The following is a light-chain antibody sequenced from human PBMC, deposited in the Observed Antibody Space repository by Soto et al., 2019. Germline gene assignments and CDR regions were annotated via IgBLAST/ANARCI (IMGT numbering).Light chain of an antibody. CDR3: QHYNPNTTNT. CDR1: RPFXSW. CDR2: KES. J-gene: IGKJ2*01. V-gene: IGKV1-5*03. Sequence: IQMTQSPSSLRPSVGEGVTISCRARRPFXSWFVWDQKRSGKAPTLLRXKESTIESGVPSRFRGSGYGKAFTITISSLHPDDIATYYCQHYNPNTTNTFGQGTKVDI.